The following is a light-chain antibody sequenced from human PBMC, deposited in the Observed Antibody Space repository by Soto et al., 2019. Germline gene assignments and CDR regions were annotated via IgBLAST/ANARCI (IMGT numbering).Light chain of an antibody. CDR2: DAS. J-gene: IGKJ1*01. CDR1: QSVSSN. V-gene: IGKV3-20*01. Sequence: EIVMTQSPATLSVSPGERATLSCRASQSVSSNLAWYQQKPGQAPRLLIYDASNRATGIPARFSGSGSGTDFTLTISRLEPEDFAVYYCQQYGSSRKTFGQGTKV. CDR3: QQYGSSRKT.